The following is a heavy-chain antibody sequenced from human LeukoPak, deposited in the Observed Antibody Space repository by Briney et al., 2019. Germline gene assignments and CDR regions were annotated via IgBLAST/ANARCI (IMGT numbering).Heavy chain of an antibody. CDR3: ARSGRYYYGSGSRAVAFDI. D-gene: IGHD3-10*01. CDR1: GGSISSSSYY. J-gene: IGHJ3*02. V-gene: IGHV4-39*01. CDR2: IYYSGST. Sequence: PSETLSLTCTVSGGSISSSSYYWGWIRQPPGKGLEWIGSIYYSGSTYYNPSLKSRVTISVDTSKNQFSLKLSSVTAADTAVYCCARSGRYYYGSGSRAVAFDIWGQGTMVTVCS.